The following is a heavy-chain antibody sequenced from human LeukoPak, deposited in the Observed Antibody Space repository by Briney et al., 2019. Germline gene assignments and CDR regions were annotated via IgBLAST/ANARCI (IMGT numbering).Heavy chain of an antibody. CDR1: GYTFTSYD. J-gene: IGHJ4*02. CDR3: ARGLSSGWYSDY. D-gene: IGHD6-19*01. Sequence: GASVKVSCKASGYTFTSYDINGVRQATGQGLEWMGLMNPNSGNTGYAQKFQGRVTMTRNTSISTAYMELSSLRSEDTAVYYCARGLSSGWYSDYWGQGTLVTVSS. V-gene: IGHV1-8*01. CDR2: MNPNSGNT.